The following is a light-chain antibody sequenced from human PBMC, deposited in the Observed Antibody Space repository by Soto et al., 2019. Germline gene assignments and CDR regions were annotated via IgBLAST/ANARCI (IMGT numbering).Light chain of an antibody. CDR1: QSISSW. CDR2: DAS. V-gene: IGKV1-5*01. J-gene: IGKJ4*01. CDR3: QQYNSYPLT. Sequence: DIQMTHSPSTVSASVVDRVTITCRASQSISSWLAWYQQKPGKAPKLLIYDASSLESGVPSRFSGSGSGTEFTLTISSLQPDDFATYYCQQYNSYPLTFGGGTKVDIK.